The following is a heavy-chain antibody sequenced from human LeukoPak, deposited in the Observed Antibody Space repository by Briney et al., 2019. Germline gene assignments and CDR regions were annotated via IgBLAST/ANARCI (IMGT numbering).Heavy chain of an antibody. CDR2: IRHDESNN. V-gene: IGHV3-30*02. D-gene: IGHD2-15*01. Sequence: SGGSLRLSCAASGFTFSIYGMHWVRQAPGKGLEWVAFIRHDESNNYYADSVKGRFTISRDTSNNTLYLQMNSLRAEDTAVYYCARDGEVVAAFQHQLHPFDYWGQGTLVTVSS. CDR1: GFTFSIYG. J-gene: IGHJ4*02. CDR3: ARDGEVVAAFQHQLHPFDY.